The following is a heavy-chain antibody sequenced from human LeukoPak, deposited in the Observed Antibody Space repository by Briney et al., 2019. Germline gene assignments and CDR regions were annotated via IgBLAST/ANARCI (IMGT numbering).Heavy chain of an antibody. D-gene: IGHD1-1*01. CDR2: IYYSGST. Sequence: SETLSLTCTVSGGFISSFYWNWIRQFPGKGLEWIGCIYYSGSTNYNPSLKSRVAMSVDTSKNQFSLRLSSVTAADSAVYYCARDYNTSDRNYYYGMDVWGQGTTVSVSS. V-gene: IGHV4-59*01. CDR1: GGFISSFY. CDR3: ARDYNTSDRNYYYGMDV. J-gene: IGHJ6*02.